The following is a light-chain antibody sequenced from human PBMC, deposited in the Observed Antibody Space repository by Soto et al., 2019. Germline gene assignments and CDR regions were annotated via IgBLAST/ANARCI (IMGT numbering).Light chain of an antibody. J-gene: IGKJ2*01. CDR2: DAS. V-gene: IGKV3-11*01. CDR3: QQRITWPST. Sequence: EIVLTQSPATLSLSPGESATLSCRASQSVSSSLAWYQQKAGQAPRLLIYDASNRATGIPARFSGSESGTGFTPAISSLEPEDFAIYYCQQRITWPSTFGRETKLEIK. CDR1: QSVSSS.